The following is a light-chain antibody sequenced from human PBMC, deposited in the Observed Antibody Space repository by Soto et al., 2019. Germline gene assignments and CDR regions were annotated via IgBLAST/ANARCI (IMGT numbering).Light chain of an antibody. Sequence: DIQMTQSPSTLSASVGDRVTITCRASQSISSWLAWFQQKPGKAPKLLIYKASTLERGVPSRFSGGGSGTEFTLTISSLQPDDFATYYCQQYNSYSYTFGQGTKVDIK. J-gene: IGKJ2*01. CDR1: QSISSW. V-gene: IGKV1-5*03. CDR3: QQYNSYSYT. CDR2: KAS.